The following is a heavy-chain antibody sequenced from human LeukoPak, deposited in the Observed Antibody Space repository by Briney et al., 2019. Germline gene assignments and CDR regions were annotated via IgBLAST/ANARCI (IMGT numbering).Heavy chain of an antibody. CDR3: ARGDSVPLGGGNLLRVLYFRD. V-gene: IGHV1-8*01. Sequence: ASVKVSCKASGYTFTSYDINWVRQATGQGLEWMGWMNPNSGNTGYAQKFQGRLTITADESTTTAYLELSSLRSEDTAVYYCARGDSVPLGGGNLLRVLYFRDWGQGTLVAVSS. J-gene: IGHJ1*01. CDR1: GYTFTSYD. D-gene: IGHD4-23*01. CDR2: MNPNSGNT.